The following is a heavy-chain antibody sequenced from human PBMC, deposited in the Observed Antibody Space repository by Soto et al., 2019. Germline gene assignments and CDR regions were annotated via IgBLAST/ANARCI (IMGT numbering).Heavy chain of an antibody. CDR3: ARTFDYGYYYGLDV. CDR1: GSSIRSSNW. D-gene: IGHD4-17*01. Sequence: SETLSLTCAVSGSSIRSSNWWGWIRQPPGKGLEWIGYIYYTGRTYYNLSLTSRVTMSVDTSKSQFSLRLSSVTAVDTAVYHCARTFDYGYYYGLDVWGQGTTVTVSS. CDR2: IYYTGRT. V-gene: IGHV4-28*01. J-gene: IGHJ6*02.